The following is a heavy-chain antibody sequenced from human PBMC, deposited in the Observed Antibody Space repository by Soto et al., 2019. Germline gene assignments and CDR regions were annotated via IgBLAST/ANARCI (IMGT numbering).Heavy chain of an antibody. CDR3: ARERGVRDV. CDR1: GYTFTSYY. D-gene: IGHD2-8*01. Sequence: QVQLVQSGAEVKKPGASVKVSCKASGYTFTSYYMHWVRQAPGQGLEWMGWINPDSGVTYYPHKFQDRVTMTRDTSISTAYMELSRLTSDDTALYYCARERGVRDVWGQGTTVIGSS. J-gene: IGHJ6*02. V-gene: IGHV1-2*02. CDR2: INPDSGVT.